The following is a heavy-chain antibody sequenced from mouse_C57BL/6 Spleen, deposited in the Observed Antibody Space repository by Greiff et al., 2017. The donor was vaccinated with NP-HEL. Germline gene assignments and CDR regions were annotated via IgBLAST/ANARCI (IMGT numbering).Heavy chain of an antibody. CDR3: ARVPTVGGYWYFDV. CDR1: GFTFSSYA. J-gene: IGHJ1*03. V-gene: IGHV5-4*03. CDR2: ISDGGSYT. Sequence: EVKLMESGGGLVKPGGSLKLSCAASGFTFSSYAMSWVRQTPEKRLEWVATISDGGSYTYYPDNVKGRFTISRDNAKNNLYLQMSHLKSEDTAMYYCARVPTVGGYWYFDVWGTGTTVTVSS. D-gene: IGHD1-1*01.